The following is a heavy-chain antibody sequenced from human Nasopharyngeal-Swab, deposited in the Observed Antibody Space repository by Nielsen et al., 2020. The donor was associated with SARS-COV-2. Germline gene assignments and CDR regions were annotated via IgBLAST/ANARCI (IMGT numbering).Heavy chain of an antibody. Sequence: LSLTCAASGFTFSKFYMSWVRQAAGKGLEWVANIKQDRSGSYYVDSVKGRFTISRDDANNSLYLQMYSLRAGDTGVYYCARGGSSFPFDYWGPGTLVTVSS. CDR2: IKQDRSGS. CDR3: ARGGSSFPFDY. D-gene: IGHD6-13*01. V-gene: IGHV3-7*01. CDR1: GFTFSKFY. J-gene: IGHJ4*02.